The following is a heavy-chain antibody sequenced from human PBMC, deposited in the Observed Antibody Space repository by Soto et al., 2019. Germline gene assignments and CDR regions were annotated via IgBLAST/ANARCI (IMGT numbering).Heavy chain of an antibody. CDR1: GGSISSYY. CDR2: IYYSGST. D-gene: IGHD2-2*01. V-gene: IGHV4-59*08. CDR3: ARAPSSTSCYEY. J-gene: IGHJ4*02. Sequence: PSETLSLTCTVSGGSISSYYWSWIRQPPGKGLEWIGYIYYSGSTNYNPSLKSRVTISVDTSKNQFSLKLSSVTAADTAVYYCARAPSSTSCYEYWGQGTLVTVSS.